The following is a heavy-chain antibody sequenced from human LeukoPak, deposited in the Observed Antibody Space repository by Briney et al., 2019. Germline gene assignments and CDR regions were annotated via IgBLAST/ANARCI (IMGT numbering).Heavy chain of an antibody. V-gene: IGHV3-30*18. CDR2: ISYDGSNK. J-gene: IGHJ4*02. D-gene: IGHD1-26*01. Sequence: GGSLRLSCAASGFTFSSYGMHWVRQAPGKGLEWVAVISYDGSNKYYADSVEGRFTISRDNSKNTLYLQMNSLRAEDTAVYYCAKGRGGELPLDYWGQGPLVTVSS. CDR3: AKGRGGELPLDY. CDR1: GFTFSSYG.